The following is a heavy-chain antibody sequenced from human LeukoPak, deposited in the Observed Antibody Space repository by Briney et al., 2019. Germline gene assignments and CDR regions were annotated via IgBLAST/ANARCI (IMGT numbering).Heavy chain of an antibody. CDR1: GYTFTSYD. Sequence: SVKVSCKASGYTFTSYDINWVRQAPGQGLEWMGRIIPILGIANYAQKFQGRVTITADKSTSTAYMELSSLRSEDTAVYYCARVQRGVDSSGYPVDYWGQGTLVTVSS. D-gene: IGHD3-22*01. J-gene: IGHJ4*02. V-gene: IGHV1-69*04. CDR2: IIPILGIA. CDR3: ARVQRGVDSSGYPVDY.